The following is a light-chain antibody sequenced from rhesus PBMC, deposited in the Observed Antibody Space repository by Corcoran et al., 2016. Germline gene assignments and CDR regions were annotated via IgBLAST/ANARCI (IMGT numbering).Light chain of an antibody. CDR3: QQYESYPVT. CDR2: AAT. V-gene: IGKV1-28*02. Sequence: DIQMTQSPSSLSASVGDTVTITCRASQGISSSLNWFQQTPGKAPKHLISAATTLQSGVPSRFSGSGSGSDFTLTIRSLEPEDFATYYCQQYESYPVTFGGGAKVEIK. J-gene: IGKJ4*01. CDR1: QGISSS.